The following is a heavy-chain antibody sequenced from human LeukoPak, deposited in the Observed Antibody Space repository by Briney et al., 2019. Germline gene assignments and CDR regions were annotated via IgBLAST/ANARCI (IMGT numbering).Heavy chain of an antibody. Sequence: SETLSLTCTVSGGSISSSSYYWGWIRQPPGKGLEWIGSIYYSGSTYYNPSLKSRVTISVDTSKNQFSLKLSSVTAADTAVYYCARLGITMVRGVIIGGYYFDYWGQGTLVTVSS. CDR1: GGSISSSSYY. CDR3: ARLGITMVRGVIIGGYYFDY. V-gene: IGHV4-39*01. J-gene: IGHJ4*02. D-gene: IGHD3-10*01. CDR2: IYYSGST.